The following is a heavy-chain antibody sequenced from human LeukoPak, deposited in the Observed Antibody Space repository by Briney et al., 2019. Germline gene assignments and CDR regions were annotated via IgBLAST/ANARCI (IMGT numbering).Heavy chain of an antibody. D-gene: IGHD1-26*01. Sequence: PGGSLRLSCAASGFIFNDYHMSWIRQAPGKGLEWVSYITSTGSNIYYADSVKGRFTISRDNAKNTLYLQMNSLRADDTAVYYCAKDRSISGSSENNWFDPWGRGTLVTVSS. J-gene: IGHJ5*02. V-gene: IGHV3-11*01. CDR3: AKDRSISGSSENNWFDP. CDR2: ITSTGSNI. CDR1: GFIFNDYH.